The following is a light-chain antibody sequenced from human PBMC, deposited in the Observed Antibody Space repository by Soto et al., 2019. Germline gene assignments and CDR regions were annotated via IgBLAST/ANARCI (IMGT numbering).Light chain of an antibody. J-gene: IGKJ1*01. CDR1: QDISNY. CDR3: QKYNGAPVW. V-gene: IGKV1-27*01. CDR2: AAS. Sequence: DLQMTQSPSSLSASVGDRVTITCRASQDISNYLAWYQQKPGKVPKLLIYAASTLQSGVPSRFSGSGSGTDFTLTISSLQSEDVATYYCQKYNGAPVWFGQGTKVEIK.